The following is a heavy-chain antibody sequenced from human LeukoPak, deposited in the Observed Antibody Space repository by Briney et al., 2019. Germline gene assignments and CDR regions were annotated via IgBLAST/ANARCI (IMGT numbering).Heavy chain of an antibody. D-gene: IGHD5-24*01. V-gene: IGHV4-30-2*01. CDR2: IYHSGST. Sequence: PSQTLSLTCAVSGGSISSGGYSWSWIRQPPGKGLEWIGYIYHSGSTYYNPSLKSRVTISVDRSKNQFSLKLSSVTAADTAVYYCARVGDGYNYIDYWGQEPWSPSPQ. CDR1: GGSISSGGYS. CDR3: ARVGDGYNYIDY. J-gene: IGHJ4*01.